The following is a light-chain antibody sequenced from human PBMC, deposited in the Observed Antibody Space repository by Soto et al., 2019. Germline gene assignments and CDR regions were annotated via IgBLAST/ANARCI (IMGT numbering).Light chain of an antibody. Sequence: VLTQPASVSGSPGQSITISCTGTRLDVGGYNYVSWYQQQPGKAPKLIIYEVTNRPSGVSDRFSGSKSDNTASLTISGLQTEDEADYYCCSYVSSKTYLFGTGTKVTVL. J-gene: IGLJ1*01. CDR2: EVT. CDR3: CSYVSSKTYL. CDR1: RLDVGGYNY. V-gene: IGLV2-14*03.